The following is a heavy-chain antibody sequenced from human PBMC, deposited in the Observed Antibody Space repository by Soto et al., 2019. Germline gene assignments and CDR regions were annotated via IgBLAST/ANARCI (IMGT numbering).Heavy chain of an antibody. J-gene: IGHJ6*02. CDR1: GFTFSSYS. Sequence: EVQLVESGGGLVQPGGSLRLSCAASGFTFSSYSMNWVRQAPGKGLEWVSYISSSSSTIYYADSVKGRFTISRDNAKNSLYLQMNSLRDEYTAVYDCSRKNTYYYDSSGRMDVWGQGTTVTVSS. D-gene: IGHD3-22*01. CDR2: ISSSSSTI. CDR3: SRKNTYYYDSSGRMDV. V-gene: IGHV3-48*02.